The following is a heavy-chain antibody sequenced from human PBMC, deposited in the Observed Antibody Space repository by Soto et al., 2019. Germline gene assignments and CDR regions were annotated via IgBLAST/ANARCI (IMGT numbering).Heavy chain of an antibody. CDR3: ARDRGDYFDY. J-gene: IGHJ4*02. CDR1: GFTFSSYW. V-gene: IGHV3-7*04. CDR2: IKQDGSEK. Sequence: EVQLVESGGGLVQPGGSLRLSCAAPGFTFSSYWMSWVRQAPGKGLEWVANIKQDGSEKYYVDSVKGRFTISRDNAKNSLYLQMNSLRAEDTAVYYCARDRGDYFDYWGQGTLVTVSS.